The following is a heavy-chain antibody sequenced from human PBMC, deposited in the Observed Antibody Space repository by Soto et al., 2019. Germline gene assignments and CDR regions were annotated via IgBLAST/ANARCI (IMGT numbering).Heavy chain of an antibody. D-gene: IGHD4-17*01. Sequence: SVKGCRQAFGGTFRSYSLSWVRKALGQGLEWMGGIIPIFGTANYAQKFQGRVTITADESTSTAYMELSSLRSEDTAVYYCAIGLRYYYYGMDVWGQGTTVTVSS. J-gene: IGHJ6*02. CDR3: AIGLRYYYYGMDV. CDR2: IIPIFGTA. CDR1: GGTFRSYS. V-gene: IGHV1-69*13.